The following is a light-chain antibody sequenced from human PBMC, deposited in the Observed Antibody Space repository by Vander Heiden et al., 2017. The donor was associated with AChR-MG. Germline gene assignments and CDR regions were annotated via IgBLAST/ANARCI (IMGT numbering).Light chain of an antibody. V-gene: IGLV1-47*01. Sequence: QSVLTQPPSASGTPGQRVTISCSGGSSNIESNYVYWYQHLPGTAPKLLISRNNQRPSGVPDRFSGSTSDTSASLAISGLRSEDEADYYCVSWDDSLRGVVFGGGTKLTVL. CDR1: SSNIESNY. J-gene: IGLJ2*01. CDR3: VSWDDSLRGVV. CDR2: RNN.